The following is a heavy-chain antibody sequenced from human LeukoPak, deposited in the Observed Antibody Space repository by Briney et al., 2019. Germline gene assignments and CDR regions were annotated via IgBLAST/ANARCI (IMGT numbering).Heavy chain of an antibody. CDR1: GFTFTSSA. CDR2: IVVGSGNT. J-gene: IGHJ6*02. CDR3: AARIYSGGSVEWYYYGMDV. Sequence: GASVKVSCKASGFTFTSSAMQWVRQARGQRLEWIGWIVVGSGNTNYAQKFQERVTITRDMSTSTAYMELSSLRSEDTAVYYCAARIYSGGSVEWYYYGMDVWGQGTTVTVSS. D-gene: IGHD3-10*01. V-gene: IGHV1-58*02.